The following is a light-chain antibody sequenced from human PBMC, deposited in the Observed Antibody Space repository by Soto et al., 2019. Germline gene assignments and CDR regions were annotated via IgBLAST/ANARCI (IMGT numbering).Light chain of an antibody. CDR2: KAS. Sequence: IQMTQSPSTLSASVGDRVTITCRASQSVSTWLAWYQQKPGKAPKLLIYKASSLESGVPSRFSGSGSGTEFTLTISSLQPDDFATYYCQQYNSYSTFCQGTKVDIK. CDR1: QSVSTW. CDR3: QQYNSYST. V-gene: IGKV1-5*03. J-gene: IGKJ1*01.